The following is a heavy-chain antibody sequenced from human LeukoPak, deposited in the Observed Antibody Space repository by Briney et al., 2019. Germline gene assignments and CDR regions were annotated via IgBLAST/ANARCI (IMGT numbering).Heavy chain of an antibody. CDR1: GGSITPYY. CDR3: ARGNRGYETFDY. Sequence: PSETLSLTCTVSGGSITPYYWSWIRQPAGKGLEWIGRVYASGNTKYNPPLKSRVTMSVDTSKSQVSLNMTSATAADTAVYFCARGNRGYETFDYWGQGALVTVSS. V-gene: IGHV4-4*07. D-gene: IGHD5-12*01. J-gene: IGHJ4*02. CDR2: VYASGNT.